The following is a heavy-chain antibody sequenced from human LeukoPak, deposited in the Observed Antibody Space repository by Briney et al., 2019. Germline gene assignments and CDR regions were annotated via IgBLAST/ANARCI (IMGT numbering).Heavy chain of an antibody. CDR2: MNPNSGNT. D-gene: IGHD5-12*01. CDR1: GYTFTSYD. CDR3: ARNGFSGYGHYYYYYYMDV. Sequence: ASVKVSCKASGYTFTSYDINWVRQATGQGLEWMGWMNPNSGNTGYAQKFQGRVTITRNTSISTAYMELSSLRSEDTAVYYCARNGFSGYGHYYYYYYMDVWGKGTTVTVSS. V-gene: IGHV1-8*03. J-gene: IGHJ6*03.